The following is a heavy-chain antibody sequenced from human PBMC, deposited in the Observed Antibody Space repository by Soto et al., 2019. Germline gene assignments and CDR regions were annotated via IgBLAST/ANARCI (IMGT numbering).Heavy chain of an antibody. CDR2: ISYDGSNK. Sequence: GGSLRLSCAASGFTFSSYGMHWVRQAPGKGLEWVAFISYDGSNKYYADSVKGRFTISRDNSKNSLYLQMNSLRAEDTAVYYCAKDSDPYFSGWSPRPFDYWGQGTLVTVSS. V-gene: IGHV3-30*18. CDR1: GFTFSSYG. J-gene: IGHJ4*02. D-gene: IGHD6-19*01. CDR3: AKDSDPYFSGWSPRPFDY.